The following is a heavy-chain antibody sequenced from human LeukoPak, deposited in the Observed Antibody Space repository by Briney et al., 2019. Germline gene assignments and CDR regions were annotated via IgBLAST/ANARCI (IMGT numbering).Heavy chain of an antibody. Sequence: SVKVSCKASGGTFSSYAISWVRQAPGQGLEWMGGIIPIFGTANYAQKFQGRVTITADESTSTAYMELSSLRSEDTAVYYCARSEIQLWLSVTNYYYMDVWGKGTTVTISS. V-gene: IGHV1-69*13. J-gene: IGHJ6*03. CDR1: GGTFSSYA. D-gene: IGHD5-18*01. CDR3: ARSEIQLWLSVTNYYYMDV. CDR2: IIPIFGTA.